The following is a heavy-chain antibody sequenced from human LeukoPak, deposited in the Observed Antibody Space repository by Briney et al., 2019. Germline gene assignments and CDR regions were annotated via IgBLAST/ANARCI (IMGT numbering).Heavy chain of an antibody. CDR1: GYTFTGYY. D-gene: IGHD3-10*01. CDR3: ARDYYGSGSYYRWFDP. V-gene: IGHV1-2*04. CDR2: INPNSGGT. Sequence: ASVKVSCKASGYTFTGYYMHWVRQAPGQGLEWMGWINPNSGGTNYAQKFQGWVTMTRDTSISTAYMELSRLRSDDTAVYYCARDYYGSGSYYRWFDPWGHGTLVTVSS. J-gene: IGHJ5*02.